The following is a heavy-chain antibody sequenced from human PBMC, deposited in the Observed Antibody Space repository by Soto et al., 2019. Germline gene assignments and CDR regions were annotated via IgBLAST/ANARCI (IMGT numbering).Heavy chain of an antibody. CDR2: INSDGTT. J-gene: IGHJ4*02. CDR1: GFIVRNHE. V-gene: IGHV3-48*03. D-gene: IGHD2-21*02. CDR3: ARETPHCGGDCFDY. Sequence: LRLSCTASGFIVRNHEFNWVRQAPGKGLEWLSYINSDGTTYYAEAVKGRFTVSRDNAENSVHLQMSSLRAEDTAVYYCARETPHCGGDCFDYWGQGTLVTVSS.